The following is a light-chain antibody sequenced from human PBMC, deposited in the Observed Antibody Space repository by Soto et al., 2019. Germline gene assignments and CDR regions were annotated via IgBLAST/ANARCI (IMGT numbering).Light chain of an antibody. J-gene: IGKJ1*01. CDR3: QQYNTYCV. Sequence: DIKMTQSPSTLSASVGDRVTITCRASQNIRSWLAWYQQKPGKAPKLLIYKASTLGSGVPSRFSGAGSGTEFTLTISSLQPDDSATYFCQQYNTYCVFGQGTKVDI. V-gene: IGKV1-5*03. CDR2: KAS. CDR1: QNIRSW.